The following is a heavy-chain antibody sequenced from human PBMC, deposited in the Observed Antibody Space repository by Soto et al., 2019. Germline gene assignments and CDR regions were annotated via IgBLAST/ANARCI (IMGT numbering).Heavy chain of an antibody. CDR1: GYTFTSYD. D-gene: IGHD3-22*01. V-gene: IGHV1-8*01. J-gene: IGHJ4*02. CDR3: ESHDSSGYYHY. CDR2: MNPNSGNT. Sequence: ASVKVSCKASGYTFTSYDINWVRQATGQGLEWMGWMNPNSGNTGYAQKFQDRVTMTRNTSISTAYMERSSLRSEDSAVYYCESHDSSGYYHYWGQGTLVTVSS.